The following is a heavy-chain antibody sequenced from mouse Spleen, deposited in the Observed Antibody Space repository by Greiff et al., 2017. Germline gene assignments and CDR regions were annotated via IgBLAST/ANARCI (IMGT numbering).Heavy chain of an antibody. Sequence: EVQGVESGPDLVKPSQSLSLTCTVTGYSITSGYSWHWIRQCPGNKLEWMGYIHYSGSTNYNPSLKSRISITRDTSKNQFFLQLNSVTTEDTATYYCARKGYRYDVAYWGQGTLVTVSA. V-gene: IGHV3-1*02. CDR3: ARKGYRYDVAY. J-gene: IGHJ3*01. D-gene: IGHD2-14*01. CDR2: IHYSGST. CDR1: GYSITSGYS.